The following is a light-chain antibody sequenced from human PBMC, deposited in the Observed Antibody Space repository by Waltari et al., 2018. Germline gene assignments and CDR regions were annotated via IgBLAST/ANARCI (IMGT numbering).Light chain of an antibody. Sequence: DIQMTQSPSSLSASVGDRVTITCRESQGITNYLAWYQQKPGKAPKLLIYAASTLQSGVPPRFSGSGSGTDFTLTISSLQPEDGATYYCQKYTSAPLTFGPGTKVDI. CDR3: QKYTSAPLT. CDR1: QGITNY. CDR2: AAS. V-gene: IGKV1-27*01. J-gene: IGKJ3*01.